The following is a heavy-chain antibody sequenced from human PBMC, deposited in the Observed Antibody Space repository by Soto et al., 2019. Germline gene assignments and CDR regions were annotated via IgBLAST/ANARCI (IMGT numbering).Heavy chain of an antibody. CDR3: AKDRVYNYGFYDS. J-gene: IGHJ4*02. D-gene: IGHD5-18*01. V-gene: IGHV3-23*01. CDR2: ISGNGGTR. CDR1: GFTFSSYA. Sequence: EVQLLESGGGLVQPGGSLRLSCAASGFTFSSYAMSWVRQAPGKGLEWVSAISGNGGTRYYADSVKGRLTISRDNSKNTRHLQMNSLTAEDTAVYYCAKDRVYNYGFYDSWGQGTLVTVSS.